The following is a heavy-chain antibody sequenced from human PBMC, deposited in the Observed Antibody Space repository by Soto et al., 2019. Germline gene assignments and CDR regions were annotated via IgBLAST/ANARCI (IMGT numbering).Heavy chain of an antibody. CDR1: GFTFSSYS. CDR3: ARGASSSWYELDWFDP. Sequence: GGSLRLSCAASGFTFSSYSMNWVRQAPGKGLEWVSYISSSSSTIYYADSVKGRFTISRDNAKNSLYLQMNSLRAEDTAVYYCARGASSSWYELDWFDPWGQGTLVTVSS. CDR2: ISSSSSTI. V-gene: IGHV3-48*01. J-gene: IGHJ5*02. D-gene: IGHD6-13*01.